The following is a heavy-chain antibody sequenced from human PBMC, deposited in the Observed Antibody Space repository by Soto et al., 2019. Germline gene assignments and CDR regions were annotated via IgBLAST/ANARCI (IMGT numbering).Heavy chain of an antibody. V-gene: IGHV3-30*03. Sequence: QVQLVESGGGVVQPGRSLRLSCAASGFIFRNFGMHCVRRAPGKGLEWVATISGDGNDKYSPDSMKGRFTISRDNFNNTLYLQLNSLRPEDTAVYHCVQGASTAHQPLDSWGQGVLVTVSS. CDR1: GFIFRNFG. D-gene: IGHD1-26*01. CDR3: VQGASTAHQPLDS. J-gene: IGHJ4*02. CDR2: ISGDGNDK.